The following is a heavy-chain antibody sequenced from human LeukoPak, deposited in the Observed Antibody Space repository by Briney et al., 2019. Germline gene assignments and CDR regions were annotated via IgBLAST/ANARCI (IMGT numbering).Heavy chain of an antibody. CDR2: IHHSGST. CDR1: GGSFSGYY. J-gene: IGHJ4*02. D-gene: IGHD5-24*01. V-gene: IGHV4-34*01. CDR3: ARSRGWLQSHPLGY. Sequence: SETLSLTCTVYGGSFSGYYWSWIRQPPGKGLEWIGEIHHSGSTNYSPSLKSRVTISVDTSKNQFSLKLSSVTAADTAVYYCARSRGWLQSHPLGYWGQGTLVAVSS.